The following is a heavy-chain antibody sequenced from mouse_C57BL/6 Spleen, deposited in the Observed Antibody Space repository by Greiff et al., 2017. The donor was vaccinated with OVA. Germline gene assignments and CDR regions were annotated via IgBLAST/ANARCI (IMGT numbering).Heavy chain of an antibody. V-gene: IGHV2-2*01. Sequence: QVQLQQSGPGLVQPSQSLSITCTVSGFSLTSYGVHWVRQSPGKGLEWLGVICSGGSTDYNAAFISRLSINKDNSKCQVFIKMNRQQADDTAIYYCAREGSLYAMGCRGKGASVTVST. J-gene: IGHJ4*01. CDR1: GFSLTSYG. CDR2: ICSGGST. CDR3: AREGSLYAMGC.